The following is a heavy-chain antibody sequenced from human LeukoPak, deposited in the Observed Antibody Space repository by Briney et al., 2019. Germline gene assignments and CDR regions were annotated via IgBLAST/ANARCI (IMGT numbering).Heavy chain of an antibody. CDR2: ISSSSSYI. V-gene: IGHV3-21*01. D-gene: IGHD3-10*01. CDR3: ASTYYYGSGSYYNPVVGAFDI. CDR1: GFTFSSYS. J-gene: IGHJ3*02. Sequence: PGGSLRLSCAASGFTFSSYSMNWVRQAPGKGLEWVSSISSSSSYIYYADSVKGRFTISRDNAKNSLYLQMNSLRAEDTAVYYCASTYYYGSGSYYNPVVGAFDIWGQGTMVTVSS.